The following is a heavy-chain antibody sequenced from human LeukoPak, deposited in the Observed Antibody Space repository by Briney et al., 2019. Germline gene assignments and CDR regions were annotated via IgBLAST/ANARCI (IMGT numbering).Heavy chain of an antibody. D-gene: IGHD1-14*01. Sequence: SETLSLTCAVYGGSFSGYYWSWIRQPPGKGLEWIGEINHSGSTNYNPSLKSRVTISVDTSKNQFSLKLTSVTAADTALYYCATRNLRGGGRIKPLRWFDPWGQGTLVTVSS. V-gene: IGHV4-34*01. J-gene: IGHJ5*02. CDR3: ATRNLRGGGRIKPLRWFDP. CDR1: GGSFSGYY. CDR2: INHSGST.